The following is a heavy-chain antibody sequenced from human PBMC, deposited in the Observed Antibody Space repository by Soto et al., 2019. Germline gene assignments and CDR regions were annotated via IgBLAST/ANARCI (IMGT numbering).Heavy chain of an antibody. V-gene: IGHV3-30*18. CDR2: ISYDGSNK. J-gene: IGHJ6*02. Sequence: GGSLRLSCAASGFTFSSYGMHWVRQAPGKGLEWVAVISYDGSNKYYADSVKGRFTISRDNSKNTLYLQMNSLRAEDTAVYYWAKDISMTTEIIYYYYGMDVWGQGTTVTVSS. D-gene: IGHD4-17*01. CDR1: GFTFSSYG. CDR3: AKDISMTTEIIYYYYGMDV.